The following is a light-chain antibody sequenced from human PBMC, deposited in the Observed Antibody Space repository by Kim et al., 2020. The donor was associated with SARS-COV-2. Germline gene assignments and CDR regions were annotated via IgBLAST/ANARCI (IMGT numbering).Light chain of an antibody. J-gene: IGKJ4*01. V-gene: IGKV1-13*02. CDR3: LYVNSYPQI. CDR1: QGITNA. Sequence: AIQLTQSPSSLSASVGDRVAITCRASQGITNALAWYQQKPGRAPKLLISHASSLQSGVPPRFSATESGTDFTLTIDSLQPEDFASYFCLYVNSYPQIFGGGTKVEIK. CDR2: HAS.